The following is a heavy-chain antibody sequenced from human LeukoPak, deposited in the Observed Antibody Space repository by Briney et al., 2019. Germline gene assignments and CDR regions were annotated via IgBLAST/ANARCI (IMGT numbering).Heavy chain of an antibody. Sequence: PSQTLSLTCTVSGGSISSGGYYWSWIRQHPGKGLEWIGYIYYSGSTYYNPSLKSRVTISVDTSKNQFSLKLSSVTAADTAVYYCARAQYQLPVVVNNWFDPWGQGTLVTVSS. D-gene: IGHD2-2*01. J-gene: IGHJ5*02. V-gene: IGHV4-31*03. CDR1: GGSISSGGYY. CDR3: ARAQYQLPVVVNNWFDP. CDR2: IYYSGST.